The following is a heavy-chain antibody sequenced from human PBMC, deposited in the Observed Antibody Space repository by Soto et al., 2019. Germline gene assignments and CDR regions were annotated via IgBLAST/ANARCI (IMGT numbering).Heavy chain of an antibody. Sequence: QLQMQESGPGLVKPSETLSLTCTVSGGSISNPNYYWGWIRQPPGKGLVWIGSIYYSGSTYYNPSLKSRVTLSVDTSRTQFSQRLTSVTAADTAVYYCARRYTGSYYDYWGQGTLVTVSS. J-gene: IGHJ4*02. CDR1: GGSISNPNYY. D-gene: IGHD1-26*01. CDR3: ARRYTGSYYDY. V-gene: IGHV4-39*01. CDR2: IYYSGST.